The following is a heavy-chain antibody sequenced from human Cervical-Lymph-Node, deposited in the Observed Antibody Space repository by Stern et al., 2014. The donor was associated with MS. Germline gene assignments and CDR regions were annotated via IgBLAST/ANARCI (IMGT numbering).Heavy chain of an antibody. D-gene: IGHD3-10*01. CDR3: ARLQSGIGYPFDI. Sequence: QIPLKESGPALVKPTQTLTLTCTFSGFSLSTSGMRVSWIRQPPGKALEWLASIYWGGGNFYNTFLKTRLTISKDTSKNQVVLTLTNMDPVDTSSYYCARLQSGIGYPFDIWGRGTMVTVSS. CDR1: GFSLSTSGMR. V-gene: IGHV2-70*04. CDR2: IYWGGGN. J-gene: IGHJ3*02.